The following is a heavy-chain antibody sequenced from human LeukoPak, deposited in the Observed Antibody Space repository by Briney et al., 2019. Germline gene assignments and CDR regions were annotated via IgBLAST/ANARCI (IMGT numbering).Heavy chain of an antibody. CDR2: IYYSGST. V-gene: IGHV4-59*01. Sequence: SETLSLTCTVSGGSISSYYWSWIRQPPGKGLEWIGYIYYSGSTNYNPSLKSRVTISVDTSKNQFSLKLSSVAAADTAVYYCARGGSGWLPDYWGQGTLVTVSS. CDR1: GGSISSYY. J-gene: IGHJ4*02. D-gene: IGHD6-19*01. CDR3: ARGGSGWLPDY.